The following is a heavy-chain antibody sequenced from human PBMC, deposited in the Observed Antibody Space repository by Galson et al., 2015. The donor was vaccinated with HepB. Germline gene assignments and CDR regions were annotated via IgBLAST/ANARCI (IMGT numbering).Heavy chain of an antibody. V-gene: IGHV3-30*04. Sequence: SLRLSCAASGFTFSSYAMHWVRQAPGKGLEWVAVISYDGSNKYYADSVKGRFTISRDNSKNTLYLQMNSLRAEDTAVYYCARDGIDCGGDCRKSLDYWGQGTLVTVSS. D-gene: IGHD2-21*02. CDR3: ARDGIDCGGDCRKSLDY. J-gene: IGHJ4*02. CDR1: GFTFSSYA. CDR2: ISYDGSNK.